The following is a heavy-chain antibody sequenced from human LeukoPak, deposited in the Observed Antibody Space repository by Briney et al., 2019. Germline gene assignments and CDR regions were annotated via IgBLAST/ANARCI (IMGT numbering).Heavy chain of an antibody. J-gene: IGHJ4*02. D-gene: IGHD3-3*01. CDR2: IKSKTDGGTT. CDR1: GFTFSNAW. Sequence: GGSLRLSCAASGFTFSNAWMSWVRQAPGKGLEWVGRIKSKTDGGTTDYAAPVKGRFTISRDDSKNTLYLQMNSPKTEDTAVYYCTTDHRNDFWSGYYEPKTFDYWGQGTLVTVSS. V-gene: IGHV3-15*01. CDR3: TTDHRNDFWSGYYEPKTFDY.